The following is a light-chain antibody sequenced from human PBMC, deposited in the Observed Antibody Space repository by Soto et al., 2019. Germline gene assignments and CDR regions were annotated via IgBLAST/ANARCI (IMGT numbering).Light chain of an antibody. CDR1: RSDIGDSNF. CDR3: QSYDSDFVV. V-gene: IGLV2-14*01. CDR2: EVN. J-gene: IGLJ2*01. Sequence: QSALTQPASVSGSPGQSVTISCTGPRSDIGDSNFISWYQHSPGKAPRLLIYEVNNRPSGVSKRFSGSKAGNTASLTISGLQTEDEADYYCQSYDSDFVVFGGGPKLTVL.